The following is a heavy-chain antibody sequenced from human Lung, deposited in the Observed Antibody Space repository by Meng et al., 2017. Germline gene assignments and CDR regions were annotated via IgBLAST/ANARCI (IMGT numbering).Heavy chain of an antibody. D-gene: IGHD3-9*01. J-gene: IGHJ4*02. CDR2: IKSNTDGGTT. CDR1: GFYFSNAW. CDR3: TWDDKAVSDY. V-gene: IGHV3-15*01. Sequence: EGQLVESGGDLVKPGGSLRLSCAASGFYFSNAWMSWVRQAPGKGLEWVGRIKSNTDGGTTEYAAPVTGRFTISRDDSKSTLNLHLSGLRTDDTGVYYCTWDDKAVSDYWGQGTLVTVSS.